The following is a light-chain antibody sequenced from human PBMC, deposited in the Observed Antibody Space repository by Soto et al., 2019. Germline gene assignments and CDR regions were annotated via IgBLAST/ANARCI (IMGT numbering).Light chain of an antibody. CDR1: QSVSSY. CDR2: DAS. Sequence: EIVLTQSPATLSLSPGERATLSCRASQSVSSYLAWYQQKPGQAPRLLIYDASNRATGIPARFSGSGSGTDFNLTISRLEPEDFAVYYCQQRSNWRDTFGPGTKVEIK. CDR3: QQRSNWRDT. V-gene: IGKV3-11*01. J-gene: IGKJ1*01.